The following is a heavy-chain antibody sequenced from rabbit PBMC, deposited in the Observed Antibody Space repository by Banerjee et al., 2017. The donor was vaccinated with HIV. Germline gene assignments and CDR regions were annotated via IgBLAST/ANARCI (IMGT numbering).Heavy chain of an antibody. Sequence: QEQLEESGGDLVKPEGSLTLTCTASGFSFSNKYVMCWVRQAPGKGLEWIACINTSSGNTVYASWAKGRFTISRTSSTTVTLQMTSLTAADTATYFCARFIASFAGYGYANLWGQGTLVTVS. J-gene: IGHJ4*01. CDR1: GFSFSNKYV. CDR3: ARFIASFAGYGYANL. CDR2: INTSSGNT. D-gene: IGHD6-1*01. V-gene: IGHV1S45*01.